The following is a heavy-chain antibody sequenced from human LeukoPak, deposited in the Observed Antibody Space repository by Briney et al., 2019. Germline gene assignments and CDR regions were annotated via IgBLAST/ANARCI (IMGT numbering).Heavy chain of an antibody. V-gene: IGHV3-23*01. D-gene: IGHD6-19*01. CDR2: ISGSGGST. J-gene: IGHJ4*02. CDR3: AKAPPYSSGWYLSVDY. Sequence: PGGSLRLSCAASGFTFSSYAMSWVRQAPGKGLEWVSAISGSGGSTYYADSVKGRFTISRDNSKNTLYLQMNSLRAEDTAVYYCAKAPPYSSGWYLSVDYWGQGTLVTVSS. CDR1: GFTFSSYA.